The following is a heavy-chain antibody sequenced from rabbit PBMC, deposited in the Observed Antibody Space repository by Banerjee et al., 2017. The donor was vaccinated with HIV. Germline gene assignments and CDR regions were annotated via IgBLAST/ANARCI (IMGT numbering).Heavy chain of an antibody. Sequence: QSLEESGGDLVKPGASLTLTCTASGFSFSSGYYMCWVRQAPGKGPEWIACIYAGSIGTIYYASWAKGRFTISKTSSTTVTLQMTSLTAADTATYFCARARGGSSSYYIYNLWGPGTLVTVS. CDR2: IYAGSIGTI. J-gene: IGHJ4*01. CDR1: GFSFSSGYY. CDR3: ARARGGSSSYYIYNL. D-gene: IGHD1-1*01. V-gene: IGHV1S40*01.